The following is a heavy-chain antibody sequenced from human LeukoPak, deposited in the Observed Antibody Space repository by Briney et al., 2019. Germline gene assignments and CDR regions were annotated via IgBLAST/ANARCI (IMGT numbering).Heavy chain of an antibody. D-gene: IGHD6-13*01. V-gene: IGHV3-21*01. Sequence: GGSLRLSCAASGFTFSSYSINWVRQAPGKGLEWVSSISSSSSYIYYADSVKGRFTISRDNAKNSLYLQMNSLRAEDTALYFCARDATTEPGTVYMDVWGKGTTVTISS. CDR3: ARDATTEPGTVYMDV. J-gene: IGHJ6*03. CDR1: GFTFSSYS. CDR2: ISSSSSYI.